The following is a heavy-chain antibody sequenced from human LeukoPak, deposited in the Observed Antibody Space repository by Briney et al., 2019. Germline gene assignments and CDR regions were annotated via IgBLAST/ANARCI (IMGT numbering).Heavy chain of an antibody. J-gene: IGHJ6*03. CDR2: IQYDGNTK. CDR3: SKMGGTYSYFYYMDV. V-gene: IGHV3-30*02. D-gene: IGHD1-26*01. Sequence: GGSLRLSCVASGFTFTTYAMHWVRQAPGKGLEWVAFIQYDGNTKYYVDSVKGRFTISRDTSKNPAFLPLSSLRADDTAVYYWSKMGGTYSYFYYMDVWGKGTTVTVSS. CDR1: GFTFTTYA.